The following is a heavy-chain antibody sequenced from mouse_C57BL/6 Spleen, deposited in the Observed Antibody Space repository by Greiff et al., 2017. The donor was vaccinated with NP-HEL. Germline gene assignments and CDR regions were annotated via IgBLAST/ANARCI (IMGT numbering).Heavy chain of an antibody. D-gene: IGHD2-3*01. Sequence: VQLQQSGAELVKPGASVKMSCKASGYTFTSYWITWVKQRPGQGLEWIGDIYPGSGSTNYNEKFKSKATLTVDTSSSTAYMQLSSLTSEDYAVYDWARGHDGYYTCSMDYWGQGTSVTVSS. V-gene: IGHV1-55*01. CDR3: ARGHDGYYTCSMDY. CDR2: IYPGSGST. CDR1: GYTFTSYW. J-gene: IGHJ4*01.